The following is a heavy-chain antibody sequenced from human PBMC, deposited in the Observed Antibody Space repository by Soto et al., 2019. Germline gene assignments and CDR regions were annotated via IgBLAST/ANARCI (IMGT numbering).Heavy chain of an antibody. CDR3: ARFISGPRRFNGMDV. CDR1: GYSLTTPGMG. J-gene: IGHJ6*02. D-gene: IGHD1-20*01. V-gene: IGHV2-70*13. CDR2: IERDDDDK. Sequence: SGPTVANLTAPLTLTCTLYGYSLTTPGMGVSWIGQIPGKDLEWHVLIERDDDDKYYRKCLKTRLTISKDTRKNHVVLTMTNMDPADTGTYYCARFISGPRRFNGMDVWGQGTTVTVSS.